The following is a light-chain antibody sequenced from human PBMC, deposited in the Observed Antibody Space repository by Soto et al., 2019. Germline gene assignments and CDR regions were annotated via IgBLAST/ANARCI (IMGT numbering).Light chain of an antibody. J-gene: IGKJ1*01. Sequence: DIQMTQSPSTLSASVGDRVSITCRASQSIVGWLAWYQQKPWKAPKLLSYKASSLESGVPSRFSGSGSGTEFTITISSLQPDDFATYYCQQYNSYSRTFGQGTKVEIK. CDR2: KAS. CDR1: QSIVGW. CDR3: QQYNSYSRT. V-gene: IGKV1-5*03.